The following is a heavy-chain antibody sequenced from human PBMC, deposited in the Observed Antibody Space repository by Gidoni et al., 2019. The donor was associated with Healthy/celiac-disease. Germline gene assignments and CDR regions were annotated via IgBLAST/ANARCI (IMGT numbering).Heavy chain of an antibody. V-gene: IGHV3-11*06. CDR3: ARGGYYYYGMDV. J-gene: IGHJ6*02. D-gene: IGHD3-16*01. Sequence: SSSYTNYADSVKGRFTISRDNAKNSLYLQMNSLRAEDTAVYYCARGGYYYYGMDVWGQGTTVTVSS. CDR2: SSSYT.